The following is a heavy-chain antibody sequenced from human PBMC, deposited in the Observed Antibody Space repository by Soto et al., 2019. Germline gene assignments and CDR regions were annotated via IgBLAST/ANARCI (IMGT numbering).Heavy chain of an antibody. CDR1: GYEFAKYW. J-gene: IGHJ4*02. V-gene: IGHV5-51*01. D-gene: IGHD6-13*01. CDR3: AIYSVAAADFDH. Sequence: PGESLKISCKGSGYEFAKYWIGWVRQTPGNGLEWMGMIYPTDLHIRYSPSFQGQVTISADRSTSTAYLQWRSLKASDTAIYYCAIYSVAAADFDHWGQGALVTVSS. CDR2: IYPTDLHI.